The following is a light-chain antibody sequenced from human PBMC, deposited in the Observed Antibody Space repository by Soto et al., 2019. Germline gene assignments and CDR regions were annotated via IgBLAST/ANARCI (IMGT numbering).Light chain of an antibody. V-gene: IGKV1-39*01. CDR3: QQSYSTPPYT. Sequence: DIQMTQSPASLSSSVGDRVTITCRASQSISSYLNWYQQKPGKAPNLLIYSASSLQSGVPSGFSGSGSGTDLTPPISSLQPEDFATYYCQQSYSTPPYTFGPGTQMEIK. CDR1: QSISSY. J-gene: IGKJ2*01. CDR2: SAS.